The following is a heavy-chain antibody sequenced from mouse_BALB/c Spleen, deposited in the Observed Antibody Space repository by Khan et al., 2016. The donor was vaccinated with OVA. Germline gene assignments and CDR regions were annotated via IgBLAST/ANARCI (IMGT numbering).Heavy chain of an antibody. CDR3: TRLAYYDDSEGFAY. J-gene: IGHJ3*01. CDR1: GFTFSTYG. V-gene: IGHV5-6*01. Sequence: VQLKESGGDLVKPGGSLKLSCAASGFTFSTYGMSWVRQAPDKRLEWVATVSTGGSYTYYPDSVKGRFTISRDNAKNTLYLQMSGQRSEDTAMFYCTRLAYYDDSEGFAYWGQGTLVTVSA. D-gene: IGHD1-1*01. CDR2: VSTGGSYT.